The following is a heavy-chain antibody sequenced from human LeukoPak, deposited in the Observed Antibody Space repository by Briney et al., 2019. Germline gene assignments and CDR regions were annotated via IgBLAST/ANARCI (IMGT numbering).Heavy chain of an antibody. CDR2: INHSGST. V-gene: IGHV4-34*01. J-gene: IGHJ5*02. Sequence: PSETLSLTYAVYGGSFSGYYWSWIRQPPGKGLEWIGEINHSGSTNYNPSLKSRVTISVDTSKNQFSLKLTSVTAADTAVYYCARVEKKSSSWYGQGLNWFAPWGQGTLVTVSS. CDR1: GGSFSGYY. D-gene: IGHD6-13*01. CDR3: ARVEKKSSSWYGQGLNWFAP.